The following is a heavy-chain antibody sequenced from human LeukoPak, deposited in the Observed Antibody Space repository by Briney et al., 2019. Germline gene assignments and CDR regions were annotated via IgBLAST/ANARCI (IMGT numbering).Heavy chain of an antibody. J-gene: IGHJ4*02. CDR1: GFTFSSYG. V-gene: IGHV3-33*08. CDR2: IWYDGSNK. Sequence: GGSLRLSCAASGFTFSSYGVHWVRQAPGKGLEWVAVIWYDGSNKYYADSVKGRFTISRDNSKNTLYLQMNSLRAEDTAVYYCARDYYDSSARYFDYWGQGTLVTVSS. CDR3: ARDYYDSSARYFDY. D-gene: IGHD3-22*01.